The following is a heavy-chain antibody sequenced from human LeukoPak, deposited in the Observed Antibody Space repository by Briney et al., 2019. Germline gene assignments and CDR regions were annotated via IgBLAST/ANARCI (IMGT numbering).Heavy chain of an antibody. Sequence: GGSLRLSCAASGFTFSSYGMHWVRQAPGKGLEWVAVIWYDGSNKYYADSVKGRFTISRDNSKNTLYLQMNSLRAEDTAVYYCAKDSEDTAISNWFDPWGQGTLVTVSS. V-gene: IGHV3-33*06. J-gene: IGHJ5*02. CDR1: GFTFSSYG. CDR2: IWYDGSNK. CDR3: AKDSEDTAISNWFDP. D-gene: IGHD5-18*01.